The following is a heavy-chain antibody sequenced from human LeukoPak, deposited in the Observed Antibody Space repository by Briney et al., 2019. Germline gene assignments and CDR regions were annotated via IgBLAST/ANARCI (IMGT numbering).Heavy chain of an antibody. V-gene: IGHV3-23*01. CDR3: AGRITGYSSGYVF. J-gene: IGHJ4*02. D-gene: IGHD5-18*01. Sequence: GGSLRLSCVASGITFSNYAVSWVRQAPEKGLDWVSVISGSAHKIRYADSVKGRFTISRDNSENTVYLQMNNLRGEDTAIYYCAGRITGYSSGYVFWGQGTLVTVSS. CDR2: ISGSAHKI. CDR1: GITFSNYA.